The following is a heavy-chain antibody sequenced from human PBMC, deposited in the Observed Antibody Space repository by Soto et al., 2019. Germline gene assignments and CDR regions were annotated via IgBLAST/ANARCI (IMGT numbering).Heavy chain of an antibody. D-gene: IGHD2-8*02. J-gene: IGHJ4*02. CDR1: GFTVSSFG. Sequence: TGGSLILSCAVAGFTVSSFGMHWIRQAPGKGLEWVAVISRDGRTTFYADSVKGRFTISKDNSRNTLFLEMNSLRGDDMAVYYCTGEVASGYWGQGTLVTVSS. CDR2: ISRDGRTT. V-gene: IGHV3-30*03. CDR3: TGEVASGY.